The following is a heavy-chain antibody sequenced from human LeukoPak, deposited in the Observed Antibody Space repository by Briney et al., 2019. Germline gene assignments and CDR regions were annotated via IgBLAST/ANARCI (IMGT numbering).Heavy chain of an antibody. CDR2: IIPILGIA. D-gene: IGHD4-23*01. CDR3: ARDIRDYGGNLPSDY. V-gene: IGHV1-69*04. CDR1: GGTFSSYT. Sequence: GASVKVSCKASGGTFSSYTISWVGQAPGQGLEWMGRIIPILGIANYAQKFQGRVTITADKSTSTAYMELSSLRSEDTAVYYCARDIRDYGGNLPSDYWGQGTLVTVSS. J-gene: IGHJ4*02.